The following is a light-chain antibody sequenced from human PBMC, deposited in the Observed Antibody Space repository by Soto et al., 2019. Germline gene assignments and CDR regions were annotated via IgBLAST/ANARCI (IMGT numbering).Light chain of an antibody. CDR2: KAS. V-gene: IGKV1-5*03. Sequence: DIQMTQSPSSLSGSVGDRVTITCRASQTISSWLAWYQQKPGKAPKLLIYKASTLKSGVPSRFSGSGYGTEFTLTISNLQPEDVATYYCLQNNSYPLTFGGGTTGDIK. CDR3: LQNNSYPLT. J-gene: IGKJ4*01. CDR1: QTISSW.